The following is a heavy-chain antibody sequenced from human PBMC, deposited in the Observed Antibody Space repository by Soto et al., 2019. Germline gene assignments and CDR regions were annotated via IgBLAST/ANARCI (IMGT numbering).Heavy chain of an antibody. V-gene: IGHV3-9*01. Sequence: GGSLRLSCAASGFTFDDYAMHWVRQAPGKCLEWVSGISWNSGSIGYADSVKGRFTISRDNAKNSLYLQMNSLRAEDTALYYCAKDSATMTLYYYYGMDVWGQGTTVTVSS. CDR2: ISWNSGSI. CDR3: AKDSATMTLYYYYGMDV. D-gene: IGHD6-25*01. J-gene: IGHJ6*02. CDR1: GFTFDDYA.